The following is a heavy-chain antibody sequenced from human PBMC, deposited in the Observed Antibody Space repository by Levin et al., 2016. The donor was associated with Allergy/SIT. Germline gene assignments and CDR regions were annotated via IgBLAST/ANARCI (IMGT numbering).Heavy chain of an antibody. V-gene: IGHV1-18*01. CDR2: NSAYNGNT. CDR1: GYTFTGYG. Sequence: ASVKVSCKASGYTFTGYGISWVRQAPGQGLEWMGWNSAYNGNTNSAQKLQGRVTMTTDTSTSTAYMELRSLRSEDTAVYYCASWRELLTEGPYYYYGMDVWGQGTTVTVSS. J-gene: IGHJ6*02. CDR3: ASWRELLTEGPYYYYGMDV. D-gene: IGHD1-26*01.